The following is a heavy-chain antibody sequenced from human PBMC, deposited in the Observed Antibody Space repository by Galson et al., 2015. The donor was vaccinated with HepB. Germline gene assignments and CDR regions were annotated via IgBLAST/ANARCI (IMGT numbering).Heavy chain of an antibody. J-gene: IGHJ3*02. Sequence: SVKVSCKPSGYTFTSYGISWLRQAPGQGLEWMGWISAYNGNTNYAQKLQGRVTMTTDTSTSTAYMELSSLRSDYTAVYYCARVVVVVAATQRGAFDIWVQVTMVTVSS. D-gene: IGHD2-15*01. CDR3: ARVVVVVAATQRGAFDI. CDR1: GYTFTSYG. CDR2: ISAYNGNT. V-gene: IGHV1-18*04.